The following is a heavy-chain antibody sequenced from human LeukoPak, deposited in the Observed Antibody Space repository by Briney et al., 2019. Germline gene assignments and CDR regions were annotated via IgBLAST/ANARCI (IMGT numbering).Heavy chain of an antibody. CDR3: ARSVVAVAGPPGDY. CDR1: GFTFSSYG. D-gene: IGHD6-19*01. J-gene: IGHJ4*02. V-gene: IGHV3-33*08. Sequence: GGSLRLSCAASGFTFSSYGMHWVRQAPGKGLEWVAVIWYDGSNKYYADSVKGRFTISRDNSKNALYLQMNSLRAEDTAVYYCARSVVAVAGPPGDYWGQGTLVTVSS. CDR2: IWYDGSNK.